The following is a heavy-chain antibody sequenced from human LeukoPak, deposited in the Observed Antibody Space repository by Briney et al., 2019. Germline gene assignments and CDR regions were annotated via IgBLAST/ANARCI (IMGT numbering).Heavy chain of an antibody. Sequence: PSETLSLTCAVYGGSFSGYYWSWIRQPPGKGLEWIGGINHSGSTNYNPSLTSPVTISVDTSKNQFSLKLSSVTAADTAVYYCARDRPYYYDSSGYHGNWFDPWGQGTLVTVSS. CDR3: ARDRPYYYDSSGYHGNWFDP. CDR1: GGSFSGYY. CDR2: INHSGST. D-gene: IGHD3-22*01. J-gene: IGHJ5*02. V-gene: IGHV4-34*01.